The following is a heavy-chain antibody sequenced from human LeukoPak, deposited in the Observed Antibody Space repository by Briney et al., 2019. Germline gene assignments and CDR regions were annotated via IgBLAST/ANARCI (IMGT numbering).Heavy chain of an antibody. V-gene: IGHV4-34*01. J-gene: IGHJ5*02. CDR3: ASLHASVVPATS. D-gene: IGHD2-15*01. Sequence: SETLSLTCTVSGGSISGYYWSWIRQPPGKGLEWIGEINHSGSTNYNLSLKSRVTISVDTSKNQFSLKLSAVTAADTAVYYCASLHASVVPATSWGQGTLVTVSS. CDR1: GGSISGYY. CDR2: INHSGST.